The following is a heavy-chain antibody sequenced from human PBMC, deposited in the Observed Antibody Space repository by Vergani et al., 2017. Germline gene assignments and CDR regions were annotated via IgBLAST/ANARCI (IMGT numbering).Heavy chain of an antibody. V-gene: IGHV4-61*02. CDR3: ARDPLYSTTWPFLLLDMDV. CDR1: GGSISSGSYY. Sequence: QVQLQESGPGLVRPSQTLSLTCTVSGGSISSGSYYWSWFRQPAGKGLEWIWSFYTGGGTSYNPSLKSRVTISVDTSKNQFSLQLSSVTAADTAVYYCARDPLYSTTWPFLLLDMDVWGQGTTVTVSS. CDR2: FYTGGGT. J-gene: IGHJ6*02. D-gene: IGHD6-13*01.